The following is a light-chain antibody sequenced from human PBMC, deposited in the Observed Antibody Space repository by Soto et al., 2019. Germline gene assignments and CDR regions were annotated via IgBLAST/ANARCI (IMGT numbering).Light chain of an antibody. Sequence: DIQMIQSPSSRSASVGDRVTITCRASQSISSYLNWYQQKPGKAPKLLIYAASSLQSGVPSRFSGSGSGTDFTLTISSLQPEDFATYYCQQSYSTLWTFGQGTKVEIK. CDR3: QQSYSTLWT. CDR1: QSISSY. CDR2: AAS. V-gene: IGKV1-39*01. J-gene: IGKJ1*01.